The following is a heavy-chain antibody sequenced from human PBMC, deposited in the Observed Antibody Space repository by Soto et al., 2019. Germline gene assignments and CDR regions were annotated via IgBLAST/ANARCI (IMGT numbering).Heavy chain of an antibody. CDR2: IIPLFGTA. D-gene: IGHD2-2*01. V-gene: IGHV1-69*01. Sequence: QVQLVQWGAEVRKPGSSGRVSCKASGGTFDAYTITWVRQAPGQGLEWMGGIIPLFGTANYEQKFQGRVTITADESTTTARMELSSLRTKDTAVYFCARLGTKAMDVWGQRTRVTISS. J-gene: IGHJ6*02. CDR1: GGTFDAYT. CDR3: ARLGTKAMDV.